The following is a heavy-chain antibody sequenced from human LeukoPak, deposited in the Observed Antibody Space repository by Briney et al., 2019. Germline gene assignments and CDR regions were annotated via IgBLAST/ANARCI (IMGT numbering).Heavy chain of an antibody. D-gene: IGHD6-19*01. J-gene: IGHJ4*02. Sequence: GGALRLSCAASGFAFSSYAMHWVRQAPGKGLEWVAIISYDGITEEYSDSVKGRFTISRDNFKNTLFLQMNSLRAEDTAVYYCARDFGARGWLDYWGQGTLVTVSS. CDR3: ARDFGARGWLDY. CDR1: GFAFSSYA. CDR2: ISYDGITE. V-gene: IGHV3-30*04.